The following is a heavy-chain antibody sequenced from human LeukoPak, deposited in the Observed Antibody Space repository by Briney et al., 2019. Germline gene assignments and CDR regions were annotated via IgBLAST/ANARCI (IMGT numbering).Heavy chain of an antibody. J-gene: IGHJ5*02. D-gene: IGHD3-10*01. Sequence: GGSLRLSCAASGFIFSSYTMNWVRQAPGKGLEWVSSINSRSDKIFYAASVKGRFTISRDNAKNSLYLQMNSLRAEDTAVYYCARDVMVRNWFDPWGQGTLVTVS. V-gene: IGHV3-21*01. CDR2: INSRSDKI. CDR1: GFIFSSYT. CDR3: ARDVMVRNWFDP.